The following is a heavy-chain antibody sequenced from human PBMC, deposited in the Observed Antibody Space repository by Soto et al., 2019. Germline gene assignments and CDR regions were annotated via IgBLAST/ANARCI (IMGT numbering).Heavy chain of an antibody. D-gene: IGHD3-10*01. Sequence: QVQLVQSGAEVKKPGSSVKVSCKASGGTFSSYAISWVRQAPGQGLEWMGGIIPIFGTANYAQKFQGRVTITADESTSTAYMELSSLRSEDTAVYYCARGRFGELLRDQYYYFGMDVWGQGTTVTVSS. J-gene: IGHJ6*02. CDR3: ARGRFGELLRDQYYYFGMDV. CDR1: GGTFSSYA. V-gene: IGHV1-69*01. CDR2: IIPIFGTA.